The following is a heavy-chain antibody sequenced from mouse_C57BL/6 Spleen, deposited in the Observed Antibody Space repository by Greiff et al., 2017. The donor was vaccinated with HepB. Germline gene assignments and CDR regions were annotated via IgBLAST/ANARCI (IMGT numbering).Heavy chain of an antibody. V-gene: IGHV5-4*01. CDR3: ARELLRYFDV. CDR1: GFTFSSYA. J-gene: IGHJ1*03. D-gene: IGHD1-1*01. Sequence: EVNVVESGGGLVKPGGSLKLSCAASGFTFSSYAKSWVRQTPEKRLEWVATISDGGSYTYYPDNVKGRFTISRDNAKNNLYLQMSHLKSEDTAMYYCARELLRYFDVWGTGTTVTVSS. CDR2: ISDGGSYT.